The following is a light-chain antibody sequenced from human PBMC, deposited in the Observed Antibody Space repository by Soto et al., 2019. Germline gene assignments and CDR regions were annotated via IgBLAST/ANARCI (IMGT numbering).Light chain of an antibody. V-gene: IGKV3-11*01. CDR2: DAS. CDR1: QSINRH. CDR3: QQRSNWPPVT. J-gene: IGKJ4*01. Sequence: EIVLTHSPATLSLTPGERATLSCRASQSINRHLAWYRQKPGQAPRLLIYDASNRAPGIPARFSGRGSGTDFTLTISSLEPEDFGVYDCQQRSNWPPVTFGGGTKVDI.